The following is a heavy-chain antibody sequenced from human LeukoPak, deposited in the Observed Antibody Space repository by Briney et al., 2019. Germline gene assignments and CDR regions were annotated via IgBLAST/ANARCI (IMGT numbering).Heavy chain of an antibody. Sequence: SPGGSLRLSCAASGLTFSSYAMSWVRQAPGKGLEWIGEINHSGSTNYNPSLKSRVTISVDTSRNQFSLKLSSVTAADTAVYYCARGRVDIVATIRWSRRNWFDPWGQGTLVTVSS. D-gene: IGHD5-12*01. CDR2: INHSGST. CDR3: ARGRVDIVATIRWSRRNWFDP. V-gene: IGHV4-34*01. J-gene: IGHJ5*02. CDR1: GLTFSSYA.